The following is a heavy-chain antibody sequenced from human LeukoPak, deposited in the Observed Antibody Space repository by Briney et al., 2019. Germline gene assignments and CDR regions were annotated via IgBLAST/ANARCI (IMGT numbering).Heavy chain of an antibody. CDR3: ARGGGLDV. V-gene: IGHV3-7*03. CDR1: GFTFSSYW. J-gene: IGHJ6*02. D-gene: IGHD3-16*01. CDR2: INHNGSVN. Sequence: GGSLRLSCAAFGFTFSSYWMNWARQAPGKGLEWVASINHNGSVNYYVDSVKGRFTISRDNAKNSLYLQMSNLRAEDTAVYFCARGGGLDVWGQGATVTVSS.